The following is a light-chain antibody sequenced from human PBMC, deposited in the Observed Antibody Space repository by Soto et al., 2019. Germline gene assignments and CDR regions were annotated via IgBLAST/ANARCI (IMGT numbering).Light chain of an antibody. CDR3: QQRSNWPPIT. CDR2: GAS. J-gene: IGKJ5*01. V-gene: IGKV3-11*01. CDR1: QSVHNF. Sequence: VVLTHSPATLSFSAWYRSALSFNSSQSVHNFLAWYQQKPGQAPRLLIYGASNRAAGIPARFSGSGSGTDFTLTINSLEPEDFAVYYCQQRSNWPPITFGQGTRLEIK.